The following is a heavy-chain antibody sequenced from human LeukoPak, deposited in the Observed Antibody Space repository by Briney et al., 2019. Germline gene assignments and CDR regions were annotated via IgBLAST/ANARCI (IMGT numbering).Heavy chain of an antibody. Sequence: GGSLRLSCLASDFIFTKYWMTWVRQAPGKGLEWVANIREDGNKENYIDSVRGRFTISRDNAKNSLYLQMNSLRAEDTAVYYCARDEVGGPLKYWGQGILVTVSS. D-gene: IGHD1-26*01. CDR2: IREDGNKE. CDR3: ARDEVGGPLKY. J-gene: IGHJ4*02. CDR1: DFIFTKYW. V-gene: IGHV3-7*01.